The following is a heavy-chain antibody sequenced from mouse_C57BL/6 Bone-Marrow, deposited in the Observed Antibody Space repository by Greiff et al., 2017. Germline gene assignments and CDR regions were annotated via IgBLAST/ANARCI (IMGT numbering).Heavy chain of an antibody. D-gene: IGHD2-3*01. CDR1: GYAFSSYW. CDR2: IYPGDGDT. V-gene: IGHV1-80*01. J-gene: IGHJ2*01. Sequence: QVHVKQSGAELVKPGASVKISCKASGYAFSSYWLNWVKQRPGKGLEWIGQIYPGDGDTNYNGKFKGKATLTADKSSSTAYMQLSSLTSEDSAVYFCARVYEGYYGYWGQGTTLTVSS. CDR3: ARVYEGYYGY.